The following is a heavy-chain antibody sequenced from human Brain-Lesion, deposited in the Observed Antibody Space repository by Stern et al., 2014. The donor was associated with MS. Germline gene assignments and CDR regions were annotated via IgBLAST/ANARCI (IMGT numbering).Heavy chain of an antibody. J-gene: IGHJ6*03. CDR3: ARGIAASATGGGASYYYYYYMDV. D-gene: IGHD6-13*01. CDR2: LFLNDGK. CDR1: GFSLSNARMG. Sequence: ESGPVLVKPTETLTLTCTVSGFSLSNARMGVSWIRQPPGKALEWLAHLFLNDGKSYSTSLKSRLTISKDTSKSQVVLTMTNMDPVDTATYYCARGIAASATGGGASYYYYYYMDVWGKGTTVTVSS. V-gene: IGHV2-26*01.